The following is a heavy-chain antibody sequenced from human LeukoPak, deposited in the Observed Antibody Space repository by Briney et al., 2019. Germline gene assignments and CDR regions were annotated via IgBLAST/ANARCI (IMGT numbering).Heavy chain of an antibody. CDR3: AREPSRYDNSAYYYDYFDY. V-gene: IGHV1-69*04. Sequence: GASVKVSCKASGGTFSSFAIGWVRQAPGQGLEWMGRIIPILDITNYAQKFQGRVTISADKSTTTAYMELSSLTSEDTAVYYCAREPSRYDNSAYYYDYFDYWGQGTLVTVSS. CDR1: GGTFSSFA. CDR2: IIPILDIT. D-gene: IGHD3-22*01. J-gene: IGHJ4*02.